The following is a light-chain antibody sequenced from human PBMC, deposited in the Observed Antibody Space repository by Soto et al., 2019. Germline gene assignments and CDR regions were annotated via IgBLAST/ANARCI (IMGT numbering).Light chain of an antibody. CDR1: SSDIGGYNY. J-gene: IGLJ1*01. Sequence: QSVLTQPASVSGSPGQSITISCIGTSSDIGGYNYVSWYQQHPGKAPKLMIYDVYDRPLGVSNRFSGSKSGNTASLTISGLQDEDEADYYCSSYTDNRSYVFGAVTKVTVL. CDR3: SSYTDNRSYV. V-gene: IGLV2-14*03. CDR2: DVY.